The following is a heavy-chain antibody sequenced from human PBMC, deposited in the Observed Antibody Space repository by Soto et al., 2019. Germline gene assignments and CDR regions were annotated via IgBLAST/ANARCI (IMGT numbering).Heavy chain of an antibody. CDR2: IWYDGSNK. D-gene: IGHD1-1*01. CDR1: GFTFSSYG. V-gene: IGHV3-33*01. Sequence: GGSLRLSCAASGFTFSSYGMHWVRQAPGKGLEWVAVIWYDGSNKYYADSVKGRFTISRDNSKNTLYLQMNSLRAEDTAVYYCARDGGGMVLLNWFDPWGQGTLVTVSS. J-gene: IGHJ5*02. CDR3: ARDGGGMVLLNWFDP.